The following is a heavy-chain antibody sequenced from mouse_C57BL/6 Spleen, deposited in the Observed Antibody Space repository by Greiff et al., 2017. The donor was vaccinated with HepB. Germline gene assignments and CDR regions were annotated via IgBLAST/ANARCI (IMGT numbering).Heavy chain of an antibody. Sequence: VQLQQPGAELVKPGASVKMSCKASGYTFTSYWITWVKQRPGQGLEWIGDIYPGSGSTNYNEKFKSKATLTVDTSSSTAYMQLSSLTSEDSAVYYCARGDDGSYYFDYWGQGTTLTVSS. D-gene: IGHD2-3*01. CDR3: ARGDDGSYYFDY. V-gene: IGHV1-55*01. J-gene: IGHJ2*01. CDR1: GYTFTSYW. CDR2: IYPGSGST.